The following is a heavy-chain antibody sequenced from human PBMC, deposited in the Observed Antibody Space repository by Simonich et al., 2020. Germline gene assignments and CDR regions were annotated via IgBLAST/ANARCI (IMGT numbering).Heavy chain of an antibody. J-gene: IGHJ6*03. Sequence: EVQLVESGGGLVQPGGSLRLFWAASGFNFSSYWMNLVRQATGKGREWVANIKKEGSEKYYGDPVKGRFTISRDNAKNSLYLQMNSLRAEDTAVYYCARDGLGTAYYYYMDVWGKGTTVTVSS. CDR3: ARDGLGTAYYYYMDV. CDR1: GFNFSSYW. D-gene: IGHD7-27*01. CDR2: IKKEGSEK. V-gene: IGHV3-7*01.